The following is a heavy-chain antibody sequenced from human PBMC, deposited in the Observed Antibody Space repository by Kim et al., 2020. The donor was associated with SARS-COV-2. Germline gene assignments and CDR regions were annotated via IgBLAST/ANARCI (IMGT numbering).Heavy chain of an antibody. V-gene: IGHV4-4*02. CDR1: GGSISSSNW. Sequence: SETLSLTCAVSGGSISSSNWWSWVRQPPGKGLEWIGEIYHSGSTNYNPSLKSRVTISVDKSKNQFSLKLSSVTAADTAVYYCARDAPGFSTVVRLFDYWGQGTLVTVSS. J-gene: IGHJ4*02. CDR2: IYHSGST. D-gene: IGHD2-15*01. CDR3: ARDAPGFSTVVRLFDY.